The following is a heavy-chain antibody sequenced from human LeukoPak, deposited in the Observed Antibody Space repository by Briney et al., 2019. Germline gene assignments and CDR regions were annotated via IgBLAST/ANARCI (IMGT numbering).Heavy chain of an antibody. Sequence: QSGGSLRLSCAASGFTFDDYTMHWVRQAPGKGLEWVSLISADGGSTFSADSVKGRFSISRDNSKNSLYLQMNSLRSEDTAMYYCAKESGKFDYWGQGTLVAVSS. CDR2: ISADGGST. V-gene: IGHV3-43*02. CDR1: GFTFDDYT. CDR3: AKESGKFDY. J-gene: IGHJ4*02.